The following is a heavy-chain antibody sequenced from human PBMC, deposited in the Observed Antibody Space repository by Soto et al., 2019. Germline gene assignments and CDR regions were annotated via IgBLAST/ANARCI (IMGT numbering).Heavy chain of an antibody. V-gene: IGHV1-18*01. CDR2: ISAYNGNT. J-gene: IGHJ4*02. CDR1: GYTFTSYG. CDR3: ARDAGVSGELYY. Sequence: QVQLVQSGAEVKKPGASVKVSCKASGYTFTSYGISWVRQAPGQGLEWMGWISAYNGNTNYAQKLQGRVTMTTDTPTGTAYRELRSLRSDDTAVYSFARDAGVSGELYYWCQGTLVTVSS. D-gene: IGHD1-26*01.